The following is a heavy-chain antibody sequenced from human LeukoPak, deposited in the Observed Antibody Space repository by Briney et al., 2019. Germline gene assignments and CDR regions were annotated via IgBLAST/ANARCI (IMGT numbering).Heavy chain of an antibody. J-gene: IGHJ4*02. D-gene: IGHD5-24*01. CDR2: IYYSGNT. V-gene: IGHV4-39*01. CDR3: ARHGGRDHDY. CDR1: GGSISSSSYY. Sequence: SETLSLTCTVSGGSISSSSYYWGWIRQPPGKGLEWIGTIYYSGNTYYNPSLKSRVTISVDTSKNQFSLKLSSVTAADTAVYYCARHGGRDHDYWGQGTLVTVSS.